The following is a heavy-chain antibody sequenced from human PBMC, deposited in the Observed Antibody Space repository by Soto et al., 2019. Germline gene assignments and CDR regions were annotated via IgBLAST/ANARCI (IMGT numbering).Heavy chain of an antibody. CDR3: ATVITIFGVALRWFDP. D-gene: IGHD3-3*01. V-gene: IGHV1-24*01. CDR2: FDPEDGET. CDR1: GYTLTELS. J-gene: IGHJ5*02. Sequence: GASVKVSCKVSGYTLTELSMHWLRQSAGKGLEWMGGFDPEDGETIYAQKFQGRVTMTEDTSTDTAYMELSSLRSEDTAVYYCATVITIFGVALRWFDPWGQGTLVTVSS.